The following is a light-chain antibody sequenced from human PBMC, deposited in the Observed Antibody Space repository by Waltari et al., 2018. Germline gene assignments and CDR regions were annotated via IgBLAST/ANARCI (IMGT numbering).Light chain of an antibody. CDR3: MQTLNVPLT. Sequence: DIVMTQIQLYLSVTPGQPASTHCKSSQRLLQVYGKTYLHWHLQKPGQPPQPLIYEVSNRVSGVPDRFSGSGSGTDFTLKISRVEAEDVGIYYCMQTLNVPLTFGGGTNLEIK. J-gene: IGKJ4*01. CDR1: QRLLQVYGKTY. CDR2: EVS. V-gene: IGKV2D-29*01.